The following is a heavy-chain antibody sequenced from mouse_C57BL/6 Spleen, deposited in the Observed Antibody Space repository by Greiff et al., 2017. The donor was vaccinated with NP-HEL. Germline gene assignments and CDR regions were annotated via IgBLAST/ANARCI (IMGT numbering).Heavy chain of an antibody. CDR3: ARGPNVSGYYYAMDY. V-gene: IGHV1-69*01. CDR2: IDPSDSYT. D-gene: IGHD3-1*01. J-gene: IGHJ4*01. CDR1: GYTFTSYW. Sequence: VQLQQSGAELVMPGASVKLSCKASGYTFTSYWMHWVKQRPGQGLEWIGEIDPSDSYTNYNQKFKGKSTLTVDKSSSTAYMQLSSLTSEDSAVYYCARGPNVSGYYYAMDYWGHGTSVTVSS.